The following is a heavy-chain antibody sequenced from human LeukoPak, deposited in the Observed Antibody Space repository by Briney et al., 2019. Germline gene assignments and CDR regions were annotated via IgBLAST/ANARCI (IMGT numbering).Heavy chain of an antibody. V-gene: IGHV3-21*01. CDR3: AKDRRRDDILTGSFSD. J-gene: IGHJ4*02. CDR1: GFTFSSYS. Sequence: GGSLRLSCAASGFTFSSYSMNWVRQAPGKGLEWVSSISSSSSYIYYADSVKGRFTISRDNSKNTLYLQMNSLRAEDTAVYYCAKDRRRDDILTGSFSDWGQGTLVTVSS. CDR2: ISSSSSYI. D-gene: IGHD3-9*01.